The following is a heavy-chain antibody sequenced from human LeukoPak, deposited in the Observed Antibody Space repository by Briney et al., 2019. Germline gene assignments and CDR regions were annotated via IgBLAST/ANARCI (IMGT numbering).Heavy chain of an antibody. D-gene: IGHD3-22*01. J-gene: IGHJ6*04. V-gene: IGHV3-23*01. Sequence: QPGGSLRLSCAASGFTFSSYAMSWVRQAPGKGLEWVSAISGSGGSTYYADSVKGRFTISRDNSKNTLYLQMNSLRAEDTAVYYCAKARTYYYDSSGYPGYYYYGMDVWGKGTTVTVSS. CDR1: GFTFSSYA. CDR2: ISGSGGST. CDR3: AKARTYYYDSSGYPGYYYYGMDV.